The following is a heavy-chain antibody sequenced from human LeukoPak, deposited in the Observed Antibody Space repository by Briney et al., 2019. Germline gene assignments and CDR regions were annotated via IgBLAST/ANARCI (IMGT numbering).Heavy chain of an antibody. CDR3: ASSTPSSGWMGFDY. CDR2: IYTSGST. J-gene: IGHJ4*02. D-gene: IGHD6-19*01. Sequence: PSETLSPTCTVSGGSISSSSYYWSWTRQPAGKGLEWIGRIYTSGSTNYNPSLKSRVTMSVDTSKNQFSLKLSSVTAADTAVYYCASSTPSSGWMGFDYWGQGTLVTVSS. CDR1: GGSISSSSYY. V-gene: IGHV4-61*02.